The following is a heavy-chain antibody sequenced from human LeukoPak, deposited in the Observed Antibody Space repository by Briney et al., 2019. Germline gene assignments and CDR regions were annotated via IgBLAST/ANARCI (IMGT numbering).Heavy chain of an antibody. D-gene: IGHD2-15*01. V-gene: IGHV1-2*02. CDR2: INPNSGGT. J-gene: IGHJ5*02. CDR3: ARGAGYCSGGSCYQRFDP. Sequence: ASVKVSCKASGYTFTGYYMHWVRQAPGQGLEWMGWINPNSGGTNYAQKFQGRVTMTRDTSISTAYMELSRLRSDDTAVYYCARGAGYCSGGSCYQRFDPWGQGTLVTGSS. CDR1: GYTFTGYY.